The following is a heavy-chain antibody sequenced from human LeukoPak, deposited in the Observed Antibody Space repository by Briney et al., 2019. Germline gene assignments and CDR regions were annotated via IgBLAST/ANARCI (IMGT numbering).Heavy chain of an antibody. D-gene: IGHD3-22*01. CDR2: ISGSGGST. V-gene: IGHV3-23*01. CDR1: VFTFSSYA. CDR3: AKDGGGYDTSGYYYGDY. J-gene: IGHJ4*02. Sequence: GGSLRLSCAASVFTFSSYAMSWVRQAPGKGLEWVSTISGSGGSTYYADSVKGRFTISGDNSKNTLYLQMNSLRAEDTAVYYCAKDGGGYDTSGYYYGDYWGQGTLVTVSS.